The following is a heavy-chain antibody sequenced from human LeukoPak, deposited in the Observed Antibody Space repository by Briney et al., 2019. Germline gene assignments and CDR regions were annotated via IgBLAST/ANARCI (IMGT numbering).Heavy chain of an antibody. CDR2: ISSSSSYI. J-gene: IGHJ6*02. Sequence: PGGSLRLSCAASGFTFSSYSMNWVRQAPGKGLEWVSSISSSSSYIYYADSVKGRFTISRDNAKNSLYLQMNSLRAEDTAVYYCARDRGSSWSYGMDVWGQGTTVTVSS. D-gene: IGHD6-13*01. CDR1: GFTFSSYS. CDR3: ARDRGSSWSYGMDV. V-gene: IGHV3-21*01.